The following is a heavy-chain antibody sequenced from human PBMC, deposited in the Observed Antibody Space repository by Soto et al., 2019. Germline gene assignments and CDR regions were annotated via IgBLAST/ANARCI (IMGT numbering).Heavy chain of an antibody. CDR3: ARDPGYYGSGSYYNAEPFDY. CDR1: GGTFSSYA. D-gene: IGHD3-10*01. V-gene: IGHV1-69*01. Sequence: QVQLVQSGAEVKKPGSSVKVSCKASGGTFSSYAISWVRQAPGQGLEWMGGIIPIFGTANDAQKFQGRVTITADESTSTAYMELSSLRSEDTAVYYCARDPGYYGSGSYYNAEPFDYWGQGTLVTVSS. CDR2: IIPIFGTA. J-gene: IGHJ4*02.